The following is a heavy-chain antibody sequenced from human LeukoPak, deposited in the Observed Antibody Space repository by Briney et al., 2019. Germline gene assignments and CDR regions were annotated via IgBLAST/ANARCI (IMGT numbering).Heavy chain of an antibody. CDR3: AKSPGIVGATCFDY. CDR1: GITFSSHA. D-gene: IGHD1-26*01. CDR2: IRGNGATT. Sequence: GGSLRLSCAASGITFSSHAMTWVRQAPGKGLEWVAAIRGNGATTDYADSVKGRFTISRDNSKSTLYLQMNSLRAEDTAVYYCAKSPGIVGATCFDYWGQGTLVTVSS. J-gene: IGHJ4*02. V-gene: IGHV3-23*01.